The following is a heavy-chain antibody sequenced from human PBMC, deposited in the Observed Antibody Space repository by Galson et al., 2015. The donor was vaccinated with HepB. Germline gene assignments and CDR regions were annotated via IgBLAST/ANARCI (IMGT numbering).Heavy chain of an antibody. D-gene: IGHD5-12*01. V-gene: IGHV1-2*06. Sequence: SVKVSCKASGYTFTGYYMHWVRQAPGQGLEWMGRINPNSGGTNYAQKFQGRVTMTRDTSISTAYMELSRLRSDDTAVYYCARLGYSGYDWLASFDYWGQGTLVTVSS. CDR3: ARLGYSGYDWLASFDY. J-gene: IGHJ4*02. CDR2: INPNSGGT. CDR1: GYTFTGYY.